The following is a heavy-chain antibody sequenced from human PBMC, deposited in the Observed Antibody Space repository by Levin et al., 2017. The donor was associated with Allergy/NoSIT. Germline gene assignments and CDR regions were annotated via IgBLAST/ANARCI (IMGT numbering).Heavy chain of an antibody. Sequence: ASVKVSCQASGYTFTDYFVHWIRQAPGHGLEWMGWINPNTGGTNYARKFQGRVTMTGDTSINTAYMELSRLTSDDTALYYCARSCSTTTCYGGEEYFDLWGRATLVTVSS. CDR3: ARSCSTTTCYGGEEYFDL. CDR1: GYTFTDYF. D-gene: IGHD2-2*01. V-gene: IGHV1-2*02. J-gene: IGHJ2*01. CDR2: INPNTGGT.